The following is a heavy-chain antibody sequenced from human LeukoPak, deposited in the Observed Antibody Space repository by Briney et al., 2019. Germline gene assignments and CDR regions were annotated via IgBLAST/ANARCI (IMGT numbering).Heavy chain of an antibody. CDR1: GGSISSSNW. Sequence: PSGTLSLTCAVSGGSISSSNWWSWVRQPPGKGLEWIGEIYHSGSTNYNPSLKSRVTISVDTSKNQFSLKLSSVTAADTAVYYCGRGGGLGRYYFYMDVWGKGTTVTISS. CDR2: IYHSGST. D-gene: IGHD3-16*01. V-gene: IGHV4-4*02. J-gene: IGHJ6*03. CDR3: GRGGGLGRYYFYMDV.